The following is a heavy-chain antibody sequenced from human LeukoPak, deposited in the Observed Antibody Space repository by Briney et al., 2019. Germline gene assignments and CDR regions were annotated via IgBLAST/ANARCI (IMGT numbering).Heavy chain of an antibody. CDR1: GFTFSSYG. CDR3: AKDSGSYTSLDY. CDR2: IRYDGSNK. Sequence: GGSLRLSYAASGFTFSSYGMHWVRQAPGKGLEWVAFIRYDGSNKYYADSVKGRFTISRDNSKNTLYLQMNSLRAEDTAVYYCAKDSGSYTSLDYWGQGTLVTVSS. D-gene: IGHD1-26*01. V-gene: IGHV3-30*02. J-gene: IGHJ4*02.